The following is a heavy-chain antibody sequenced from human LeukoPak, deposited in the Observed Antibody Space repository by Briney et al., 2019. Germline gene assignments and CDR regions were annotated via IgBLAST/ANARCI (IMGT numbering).Heavy chain of an antibody. CDR1: GGSISSGDYY. V-gene: IGHV4-31*03. Sequence: SQTLSLTCTVSGGSISSGDYYWSWIRQHPGKGLEWIGYIYYSGSTYYNPSLKSRVTISVDTPKNQFSLKLSSVTAADTAVYYCARAQRIDAFDIWGQGTMVTVSS. CDR2: IYYSGST. J-gene: IGHJ3*02. CDR3: ARAQRIDAFDI.